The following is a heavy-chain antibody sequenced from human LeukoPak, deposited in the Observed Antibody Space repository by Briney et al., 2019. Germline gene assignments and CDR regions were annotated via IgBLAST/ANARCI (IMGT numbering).Heavy chain of an antibody. D-gene: IGHD3-10*01. Sequence: SQTLSLTCAISGDSVSSNSAAWNWIRQSPSRGLEWLGRTYYRSKWYNDYAVSVKSRITINPDTSKNQFSLQLNSVTPEDTAVYYCARDQPHYYGSGRRIGEFDPWGQGTLVTVSS. CDR2: TYYRSKWYN. V-gene: IGHV6-1*01. CDR3: ARDQPHYYGSGRRIGEFDP. CDR1: GDSVSSNSAA. J-gene: IGHJ5*02.